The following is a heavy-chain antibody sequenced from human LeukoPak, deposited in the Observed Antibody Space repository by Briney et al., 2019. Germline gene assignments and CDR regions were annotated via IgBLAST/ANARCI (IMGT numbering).Heavy chain of an antibody. CDR2: IYYSGST. D-gene: IGHD4-23*01. J-gene: IGHJ6*03. Sequence: SETLSLTCTVSGGSISSSNYYWGWIRQPPGKGLEWIESIYYSGSTYYSPSLKSRVTISVDTSKNQFSLKLSSVTAADTAMYYCAREVADYGGYYYYHYMDVWSKGTTVTISS. V-gene: IGHV4-39*07. CDR3: AREVADYGGYYYYHYMDV. CDR1: GGSISSSNYY.